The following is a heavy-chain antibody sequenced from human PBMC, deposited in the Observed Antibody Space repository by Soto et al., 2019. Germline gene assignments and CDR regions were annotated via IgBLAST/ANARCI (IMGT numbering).Heavy chain of an antibody. J-gene: IGHJ6*03. Sequence: GGSLRLSCAASGFTFSSYSMNWVRQAPGKGLEWVSYISSTSTTMYYADSVKGRFTISRDSAKNSLYLQMNSLRADDTAVYYCARAPGTTVTTLYYYYYMDVWGKGTTVTVSS. V-gene: IGHV3-48*01. CDR3: ARAPGTTVTTLYYYYYMDV. D-gene: IGHD4-17*01. CDR2: ISSTSTTM. CDR1: GFTFSSYS.